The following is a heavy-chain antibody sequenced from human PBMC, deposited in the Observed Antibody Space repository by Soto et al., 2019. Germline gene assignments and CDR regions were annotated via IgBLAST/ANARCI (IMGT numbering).Heavy chain of an antibody. CDR1: GFMFSAYW. Sequence: EVQLVESGGRLVQPGGPLRLSCAASGFMFSAYWMSWVRQDPGKGLEWVATISGGASDKFYVDSVKGRFTISRDDSKNTLYLQMNSLRDEDTAVYYCVREDWHRFDSWGQGTLVTVSS. CDR3: VREDWHRFDS. D-gene: IGHD2-21*01. V-gene: IGHV3-7*01. CDR2: ISGGASDK. J-gene: IGHJ4*02.